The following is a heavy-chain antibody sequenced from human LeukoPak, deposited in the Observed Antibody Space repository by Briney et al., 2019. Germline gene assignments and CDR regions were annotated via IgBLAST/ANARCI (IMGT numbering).Heavy chain of an antibody. J-gene: IGHJ4*02. CDR1: GYTFTSYD. Sequence: GASVKVSCKASGYTFTSYDINWVRQATGQGLEWMGWMNPNSGNTGYAQKFQGRVTMTRNTSISTAYLELSSLRSEDTAVYYCARPPPGSSSYAYWGQGTLVTVSS. CDR2: MNPNSGNT. V-gene: IGHV1-8*01. CDR3: ARPPPGSSSYAY. D-gene: IGHD6-6*01.